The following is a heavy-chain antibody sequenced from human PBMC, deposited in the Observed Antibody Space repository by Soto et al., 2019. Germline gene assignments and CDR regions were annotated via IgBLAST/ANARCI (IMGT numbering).Heavy chain of an antibody. CDR2: VYWDNDR. V-gene: IGHV2-5*02. CDR3: AHIVITYGGVVGDDAFDV. J-gene: IGHJ3*01. D-gene: IGHD3-16*02. Sequence: VSGPTLVNPTETLTLTCTFSGFSLATKGVGVGWIRQSPGKALEWLAVVYWDNDRRYSPSLTTRLTVTKDSSKNQVALTMTNMDSVDTGTFYCAHIVITYGGVVGDDAFDVPGQGTEVTVSS. CDR1: GFSLATKGVG.